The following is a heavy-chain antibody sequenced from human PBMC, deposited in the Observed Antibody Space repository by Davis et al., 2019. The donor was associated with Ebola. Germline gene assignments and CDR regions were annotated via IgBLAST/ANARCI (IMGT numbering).Heavy chain of an antibody. CDR1: GFTFSSYG. Sequence: PGGSLRLSCAASGFTFSSYGMHWVRQAPGKGLEWVAVIWYDGSNKYYADSVKGRFTISRDNSKNTLYLQMNSLRAEDTAVYYCARAHTRFGLVVTAISFPDYWGQGTLVTVSS. CDR2: IWYDGSNK. V-gene: IGHV3-33*01. D-gene: IGHD2-21*02. CDR3: ARAHTRFGLVVTAISFPDY. J-gene: IGHJ4*02.